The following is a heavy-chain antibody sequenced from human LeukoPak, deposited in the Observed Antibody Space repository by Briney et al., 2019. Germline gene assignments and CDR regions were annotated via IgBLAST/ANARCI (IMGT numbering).Heavy chain of an antibody. Sequence: SVKVSCKASGGTFSSYAISWVRQAPGQGLEWMGRIIPILGIANYAQKFQGRVTITADKSTSTAYMELSSLRSEDTAVYYCARDSSVWNPINYFGYWGQGTLVTVSS. CDR3: ARDSSVWNPINYFGY. J-gene: IGHJ4*02. CDR1: GGTFSSYA. V-gene: IGHV1-69*04. D-gene: IGHD1-1*01. CDR2: IIPILGIA.